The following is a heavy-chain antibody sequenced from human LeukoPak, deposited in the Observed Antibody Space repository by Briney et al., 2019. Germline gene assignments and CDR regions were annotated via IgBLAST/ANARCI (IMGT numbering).Heavy chain of an antibody. CDR3: ARKGATTSASHFDY. CDR2: IWYDGSNK. J-gene: IGHJ4*02. V-gene: IGHV3-33*03. Sequence: PGGSLRLSCAASGFTFSSYGMHWVRQAPGKGLEWVAVIWYDGSNKYYADSVKGRFTISRDNAKNSLFLQMNSLRAEDTAVYYCARKGATTSASHFDYWGQGTLVTVSS. D-gene: IGHD1-26*01. CDR1: GFTFSSYG.